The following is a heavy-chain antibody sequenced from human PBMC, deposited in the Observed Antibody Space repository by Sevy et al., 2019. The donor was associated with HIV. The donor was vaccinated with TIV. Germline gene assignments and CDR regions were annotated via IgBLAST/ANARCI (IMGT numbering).Heavy chain of an antibody. CDR3: ATGDTSGYYWSSFNY. D-gene: IGHD3-3*01. J-gene: IGHJ4*02. Sequence: GGSLRLSCAASGFTFRSVWMNWVRQAPGKGVEWVGHIRSRADGATTDFGGPVKGRFSISRDDSRNMFFLQMDGLKTEDTAVYYCATGDTSGYYWSSFNYWGQGTQVTVSS. CDR1: GFTFRSVW. CDR2: IRSRADGATT. V-gene: IGHV3-15*01.